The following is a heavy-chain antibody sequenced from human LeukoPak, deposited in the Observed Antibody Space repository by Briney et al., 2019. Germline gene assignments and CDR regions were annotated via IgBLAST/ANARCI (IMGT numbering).Heavy chain of an antibody. Sequence: GASVKVSCKASGYTFTSYAMHWVRQAPGQRLEWMGWINAGNGNTKYSQKFQGRVTITRDTSASTAYMEPSSLRSEDTAVYYCARGTYGSGRLFDYWGQGTLVTVSS. J-gene: IGHJ4*02. CDR3: ARGTYGSGRLFDY. CDR1: GYTFTSYA. CDR2: INAGNGNT. V-gene: IGHV1-3*01. D-gene: IGHD3-10*01.